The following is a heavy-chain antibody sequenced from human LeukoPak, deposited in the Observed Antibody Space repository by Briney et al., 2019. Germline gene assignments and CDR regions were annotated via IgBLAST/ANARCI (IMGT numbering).Heavy chain of an antibody. CDR2: IYHSGST. Sequence: SETLSLTCAVSGGSISSSNWWSWVRQPPGKGLEWIGEIYHSGSTNYNPSLESRVTISVDKSKNQFSLKLSSVTAADTAVYYCASHFVWQGFDPWGQGTLVTVSS. CDR1: GGSISSSNW. CDR3: ASHFVWQGFDP. D-gene: IGHD6-6*01. J-gene: IGHJ5*02. V-gene: IGHV4-4*02.